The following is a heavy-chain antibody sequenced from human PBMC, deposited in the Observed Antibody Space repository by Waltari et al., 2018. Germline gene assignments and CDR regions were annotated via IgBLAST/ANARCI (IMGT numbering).Heavy chain of an antibody. CDR2: IYSGGST. Sequence: EVQLLESGGGLIQPGGSLRLSCAASGFPVRSNYMPWVPQDPGKGLEWVSVIYSGGSTYYADSVKGRFTISRDNSKNTLYLQMNSLRAEDTAVYYCARVVVAARRVVDYWGQGTLVTVSS. CDR1: GFPVRSNY. D-gene: IGHD2-15*01. V-gene: IGHV3-53*01. CDR3: ARVVVAARRVVDY. J-gene: IGHJ4*02.